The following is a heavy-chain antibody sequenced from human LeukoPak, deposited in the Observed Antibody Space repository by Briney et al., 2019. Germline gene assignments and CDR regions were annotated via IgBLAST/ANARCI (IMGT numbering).Heavy chain of an antibody. Sequence: GASVKVSCKASGYTFTSYGISWVRQAPGQGLEWMGWISAYNGNTNYAQKLQGRVTMTTDTSTSTAYMELRSLRSDDTAVYYCAREYGSLTVTTLIYYYYMDVWGKGTTVTVSS. J-gene: IGHJ6*03. D-gene: IGHD4-17*01. CDR2: ISAYNGNT. CDR1: GYTFTSYG. V-gene: IGHV1-18*01. CDR3: AREYGSLTVTTLIYYYYMDV.